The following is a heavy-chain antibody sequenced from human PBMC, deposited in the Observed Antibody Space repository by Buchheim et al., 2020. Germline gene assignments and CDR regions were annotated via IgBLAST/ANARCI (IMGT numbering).Heavy chain of an antibody. J-gene: IGHJ4*02. CDR3: AREAYDSSGYYKDLDY. CDR1: GFTFSSYW. V-gene: IGHV3-7*01. CDR2: IKQDGSEK. D-gene: IGHD3-22*01. Sequence: EVQLVESGGGLVQPGGSLRLSCAASGFTFSSYWMSWVRQAPGKGLEWVANIKQDGSEKYYVDSVKGRFTISRDTAKNSLDLQMNSLRAEDTAVYYCAREAYDSSGYYKDLDYWGQGTL.